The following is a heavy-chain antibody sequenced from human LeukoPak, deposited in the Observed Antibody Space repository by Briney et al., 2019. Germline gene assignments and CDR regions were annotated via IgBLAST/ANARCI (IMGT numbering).Heavy chain of an antibody. CDR2: IYPGDSDT. J-gene: IGHJ5*02. Sequence: GESLKISCRGSGYSFTSYWIGWVRQMPGKGPEWMGIIYPGDSDTRYSPSFQGQVTISADKSISTAYLQWSSLKASDTAMYYCARLVPLVGWLVAPNWFDPWGQGTLVTVSS. CDR1: GYSFTSYW. V-gene: IGHV5-51*01. D-gene: IGHD3-22*01. CDR3: ARLVPLVGWLVAPNWFDP.